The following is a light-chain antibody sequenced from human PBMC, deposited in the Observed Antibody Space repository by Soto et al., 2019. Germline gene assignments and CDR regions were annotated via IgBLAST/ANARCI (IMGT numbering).Light chain of an antibody. CDR2: GAT. CDR3: HHFGNSPET. J-gene: IGKJ1*01. Sequence: EVVLTQSPGTLSLSPGERATLSCRASQSVADSYLAWYQQKPGRAPRLLFDGATRRATGIPDRFSGSGSGTDFPLTISTLEPDDFAVYYCHHFGNSPETFGQGTKVEI. CDR1: QSVADSY. V-gene: IGKV3-20*01.